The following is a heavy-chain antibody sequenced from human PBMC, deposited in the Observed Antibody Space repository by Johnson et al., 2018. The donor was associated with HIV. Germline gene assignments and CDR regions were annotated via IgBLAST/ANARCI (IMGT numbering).Heavy chain of an antibody. J-gene: IGHJ3*02. CDR1: GFTFSNYA. CDR2: ISYDGSNK. V-gene: IGHV3-30*04. D-gene: IGHD5-12*01. Sequence: QVQLVESGGGVVQPGRSLRLSCAASGFTFSNYAVHWVRQAPGKGLEWVAVISYDGSNKYYADSVKGRFTISRDNSKNTLHLQMNNVRAEDTAIYYCARSDSGYDAFDIWGQGTMVSVSS. CDR3: ARSDSGYDAFDI.